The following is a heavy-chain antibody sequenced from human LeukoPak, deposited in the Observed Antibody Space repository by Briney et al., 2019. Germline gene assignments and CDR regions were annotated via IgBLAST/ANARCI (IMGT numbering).Heavy chain of an antibody. J-gene: IGHJ4*02. CDR3: ARDLYCSGGGCYRRFDY. D-gene: IGHD2-15*01. CDR2: IIPIFGTA. CDR1: GGTFSSYA. V-gene: IGHV1-69*06. Sequence: SVKVSCKASGGTFSSYAISWVRQAPGQGLEWMGGIIPIFGTANYAQKFQGRVTITADKSTSTAYMELSSLRSEDTAVYYCARDLYCSGGGCYRRFDYWGQGTLVTVSS.